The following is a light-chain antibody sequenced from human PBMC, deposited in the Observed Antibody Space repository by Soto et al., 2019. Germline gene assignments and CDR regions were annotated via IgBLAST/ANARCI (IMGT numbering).Light chain of an antibody. CDR2: DVS. J-gene: IGLJ1*01. Sequence: QSVLNQPASVSGSPGQSITISCTGTSSDVGGYNYVSWYQQHPGKAPKLMIYDVSNRPSGVSNRFSGSKSGNTASLTISGLQAEDEADYYCISSTSSSTLYVFGTGTKLTVL. CDR3: ISSTSSSTLYV. CDR1: SSDVGGYNY. V-gene: IGLV2-14*01.